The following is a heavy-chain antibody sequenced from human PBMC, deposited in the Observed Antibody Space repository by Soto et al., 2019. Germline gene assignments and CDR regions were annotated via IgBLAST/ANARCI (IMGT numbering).Heavy chain of an antibody. Sequence: PGGSLRLSCAASGFTFSSYGRHWVRQTPGKGLEWVAVIWYDGSNKYYADSVKGRFTISRDNSKNTLYLQMNSLRAEDTAVYYCARGGYYYGSGSYLNAFDIWGQGTMVTVSS. CDR2: IWYDGSNK. J-gene: IGHJ3*02. V-gene: IGHV3-33*01. CDR1: GFTFSSYG. D-gene: IGHD3-10*01. CDR3: ARGGYYYGSGSYLNAFDI.